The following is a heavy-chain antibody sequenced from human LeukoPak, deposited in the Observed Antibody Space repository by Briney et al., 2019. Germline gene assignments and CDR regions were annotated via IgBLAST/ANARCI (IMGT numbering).Heavy chain of an antibody. CDR3: ARDLGKNWNDVNYFDY. CDR1: GFTFSDYY. CDR2: ISSSGSTI. V-gene: IGHV3-11*01. D-gene: IGHD1-1*01. Sequence: RPGGSLRLSCAASGFTFSDYYMSWIRQAPGKGLEWVSYISSSGSTIYYADSVKGRFTISRDNAKNSLYLQKNSLGAEDTAVYYCARDLGKNWNDVNYFDYWGQGTLVTVSS. J-gene: IGHJ4*02.